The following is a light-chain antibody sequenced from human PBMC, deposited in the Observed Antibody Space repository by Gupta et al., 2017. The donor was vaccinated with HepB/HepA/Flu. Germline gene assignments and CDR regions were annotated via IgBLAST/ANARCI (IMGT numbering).Light chain of an antibody. V-gene: IGKV3-20*01. Sequence: EIVLTQTPGTLSLSPGERATLSCRASQSVASTYLAWYQQKPGQAPRLLLYDASSRVTGVPDRFSGSGSGKDLTVTISTRELEDFAVYYSQHDGSSPQGSFGQGTKVEIK. CDR3: QHDGSSPQGS. CDR2: DAS. J-gene: IGKJ1*01. CDR1: QSVASTY.